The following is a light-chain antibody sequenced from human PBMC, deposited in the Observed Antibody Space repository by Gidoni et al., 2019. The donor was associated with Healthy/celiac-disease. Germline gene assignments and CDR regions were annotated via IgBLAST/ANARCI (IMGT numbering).Light chain of an antibody. CDR2: KAS. Sequence: DIQMTQSPSTLSASVGDRVTITCRASHSISSWLAWYQQKPGKAPKLLIDKASSLESGVPSRFSGSGSGTEFTLTISSLQPDDFATYYCQQYNSYSGTFGQGTKVEIK. CDR1: HSISSW. J-gene: IGKJ1*01. CDR3: QQYNSYSGT. V-gene: IGKV1-5*03.